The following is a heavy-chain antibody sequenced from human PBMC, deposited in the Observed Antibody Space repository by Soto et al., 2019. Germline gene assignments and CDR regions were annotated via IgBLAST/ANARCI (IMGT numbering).Heavy chain of an antibody. CDR2: IYPVDSET. Sequence: GESLKISCKGSVNIFGNSWIAWVRQMPGKGLEWMGIIYPVDSETRYSPSFQGQVTFSADKSINTAYLEWNSLKASDTAIYYCAGGNALDVWGQGTTVTVSS. CDR3: AGGNALDV. CDR1: VNIFGNSW. J-gene: IGHJ6*02. V-gene: IGHV5-51*01.